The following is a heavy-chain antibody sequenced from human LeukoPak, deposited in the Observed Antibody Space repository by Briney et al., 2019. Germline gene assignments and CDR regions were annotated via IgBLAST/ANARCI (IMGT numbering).Heavy chain of an antibody. V-gene: IGHV1-69*01. D-gene: IGHD3-10*01. CDR2: XIPIFGTA. CDR3: ARDITMVRGVLYGMDV. CDR1: GGTFSSYA. Sequence: SVXXSXKXSGGTFSSYAISWVRQAPGQGLEWMGGXIPIFGTANYAQKFQGRVTITADESTSTAYMELSSLRSEDTAVYYCARDITMVRGVLYGMDVWGKGTTVTVSS. J-gene: IGHJ6*04.